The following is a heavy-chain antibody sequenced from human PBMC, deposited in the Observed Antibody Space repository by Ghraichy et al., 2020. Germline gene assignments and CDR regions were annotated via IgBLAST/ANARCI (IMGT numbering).Heavy chain of an antibody. CDR3: AKAGVVVAAYNWFDP. V-gene: IGHV1-8*01. D-gene: IGHD2-15*01. CDR1: GYTFTSYD. J-gene: IGHJ5*02. Sequence: ASVKVSCKASGYTFTSYDINWVRQATGQGLEWMGWMNPNSGNTGYAQKFQGRVTMTRNTSISTAYMELSSLRSEDTAVYYCAKAGVVVAAYNWFDPWGQGTLVTVSS. CDR2: MNPNSGNT.